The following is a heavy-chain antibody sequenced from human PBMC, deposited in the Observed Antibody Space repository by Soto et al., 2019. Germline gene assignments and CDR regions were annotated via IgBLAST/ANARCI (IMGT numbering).Heavy chain of an antibody. J-gene: IGHJ6*02. CDR3: AKARSVGATPSNYYCGMDV. Sequence: PGGSLRLSCAASGFTFSSYGMHWVRQAPGKGLEWVAVISYDGSNKYYADSVKGRFTISRDNSKNTLYLQMNSLRAEDTAVYYCAKARSVGATPSNYYCGMDVWGQGTTVTVSS. D-gene: IGHD1-26*01. CDR1: GFTFSSYG. CDR2: ISYDGSNK. V-gene: IGHV3-30*18.